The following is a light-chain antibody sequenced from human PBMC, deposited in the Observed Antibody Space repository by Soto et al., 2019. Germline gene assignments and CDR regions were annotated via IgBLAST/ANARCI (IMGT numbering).Light chain of an antibody. CDR3: QQYNSYSLTWT. J-gene: IGKJ1*01. CDR2: DAS. V-gene: IGKV1-5*01. CDR1: QSISSW. Sequence: DIQMTQSPATRSASVGDTCTSTCRAIQSISSWLAWYQQKPGKAPKLLIYDASSLESGVPSRFSGSGSGTEFTLTISSLQPDDFATYYCQQYNSYSLTWTFGQGTKVDIK.